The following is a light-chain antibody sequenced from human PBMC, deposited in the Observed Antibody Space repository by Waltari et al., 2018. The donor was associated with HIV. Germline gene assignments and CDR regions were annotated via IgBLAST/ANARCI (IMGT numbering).Light chain of an antibody. CDR1: QSVTSN. CDR2: SAS. J-gene: IGKJ4*01. CDR3: QQYGSWPLT. Sequence: EIVMTQSPATLYVSPGDRTILSCRASQSVTSNLAGYKQKPGQAPRLLIHSASTRATGIPARFSGGGSGTDFTLTITSLQSEDSGFYYCQQYGSWPLTFGGGTKVEIK. V-gene: IGKV3-15*01.